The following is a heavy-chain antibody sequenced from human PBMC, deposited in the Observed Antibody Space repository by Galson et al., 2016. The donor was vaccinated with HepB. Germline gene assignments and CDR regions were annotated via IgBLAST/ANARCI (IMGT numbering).Heavy chain of an antibody. CDR2: VYRGRT. CDR1: AGSIGSSGFS. Sequence: ATLSLTCSVSAGSIGSSGFSWGWIRQPPGKGLEWIGTVYRGRTYYNPSPEGRVTISVAVSTDLLFLKLTSVTAADTTVYYCARAGLLTEASFDYWGQGALVAVTS. D-gene: IGHD2-15*01. V-gene: IGHV4-39*01. CDR3: ARAGLLTEASFDY. J-gene: IGHJ4*02.